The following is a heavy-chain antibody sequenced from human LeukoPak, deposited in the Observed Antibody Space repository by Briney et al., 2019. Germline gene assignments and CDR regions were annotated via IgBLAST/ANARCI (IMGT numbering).Heavy chain of an antibody. Sequence: PSETLSLTCAVSGYSISSGYYWGWIRQPPGKGLEWIGSSYHSGSTYYNPSLKSRVTISLDTSKNQFSLKLSSVTAADTAVYYCASHEVGRYYDSSGYYYPYDYWGQGTLVTVSS. D-gene: IGHD3-22*01. CDR2: SYHSGST. CDR3: ASHEVGRYYDSSGYYYPYDY. V-gene: IGHV4-38-2*01. J-gene: IGHJ4*02. CDR1: GYSISSGYY.